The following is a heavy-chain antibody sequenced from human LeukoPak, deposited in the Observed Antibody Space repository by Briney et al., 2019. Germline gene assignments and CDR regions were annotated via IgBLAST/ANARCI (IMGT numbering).Heavy chain of an antibody. J-gene: IGHJ4*02. CDR2: IYYSGTP. D-gene: IGHD3-9*01. CDR1: GGSMSNYY. CDR3: ARESDSLFDY. V-gene: IGHV4-59*01. Sequence: SETLSLTCTVSGGSMSNYYWSWIRQPPGKGLEWLASIYYSGTPTYNPSLKSRATISVDTSKNQFSLKVRSVTAADTAMYYCARESDSLFDYWGQGALVTVSS.